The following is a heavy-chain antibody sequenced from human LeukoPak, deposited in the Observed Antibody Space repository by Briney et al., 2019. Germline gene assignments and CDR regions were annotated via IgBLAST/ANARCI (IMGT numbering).Heavy chain of an antibody. CDR2: IHYSGST. V-gene: IGHV4-38-2*02. CDR1: GFSISGGFY. CDR3: ARHVGRRWLLERRFYFDY. D-gene: IGHD1-1*01. J-gene: IGHJ4*02. Sequence: SETLSLTCSVSGFSISGGFYWCWIRQPPGKGLEWIANIHYSGSTYYNPSLKSRVTISVDTSKNQFSLKLSSVTAADTAVYYCARHVGRRWLLERRFYFDYWGQGTLVTVSS.